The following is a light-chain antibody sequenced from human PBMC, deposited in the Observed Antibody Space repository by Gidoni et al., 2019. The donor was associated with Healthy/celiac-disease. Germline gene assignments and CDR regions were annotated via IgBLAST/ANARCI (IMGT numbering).Light chain of an antibody. CDR3: QQYYSSWT. CDR2: WAS. Sequence: DIVMTQSPDSLAVSLGERATINCKSSQSVLYSSNNKNYLAWYQQKPRQPPKLLIYWASTRESGVPDRFRGSGSGTDFTLTISSLQAEDVAVYYCQQYYSSWTFGQGTKVEIK. J-gene: IGKJ1*01. V-gene: IGKV4-1*01. CDR1: QSVLYSSNNKNY.